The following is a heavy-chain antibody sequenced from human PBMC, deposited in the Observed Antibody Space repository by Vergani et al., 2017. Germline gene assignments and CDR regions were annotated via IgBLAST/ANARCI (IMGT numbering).Heavy chain of an antibody. CDR3: ARDNKQLRPRAFVL. CDR2: IYVSGIT. V-gene: IGHV4-61*02. Sequence: QVQLQASGPGLVKPSQTLSLTCTVSGASINNDFYYWHWIRQPAGKGLEWIGRIYVSGITDYNSSLHSRVSMSVDTSKNQFSLTLSSVTAADTAVYYCARDNKQLRPRAFVLWVQGTMVTVSS. CDR1: GASINNDFYY. D-gene: IGHD4-23*01. J-gene: IGHJ3*01.